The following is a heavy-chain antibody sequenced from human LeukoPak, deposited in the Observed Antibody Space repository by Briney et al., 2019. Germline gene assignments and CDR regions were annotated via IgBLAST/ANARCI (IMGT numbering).Heavy chain of an antibody. Sequence: GGSLRLSCAASGFIFSNYWMTWVRQAPGKGLEWVANIKQDGSEKYYVDSVKGRFTISRDNPKNSLYLQMNSLRAEDTAVYYCARGTTDDYWGQGILVTVSS. CDR3: ARGTTDDY. V-gene: IGHV3-7*01. D-gene: IGHD1-1*01. CDR2: IKQDGSEK. J-gene: IGHJ4*02. CDR1: GFIFSNYW.